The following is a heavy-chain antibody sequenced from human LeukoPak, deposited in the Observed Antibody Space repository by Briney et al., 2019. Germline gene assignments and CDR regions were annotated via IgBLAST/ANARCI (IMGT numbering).Heavy chain of an antibody. J-gene: IGHJ4*02. CDR2: ISAYNGNT. CDR3: ARDRDVLRFLESKPWDY. CDR1: GYTFTSYG. Sequence: ASVKVSCKASGYTFTSYGISWVRQAPGQGLEWMGWISAYNGNTNYAQKLQGRVTMTTDTSTSTAYMELRSLRSDDTAVYYCARDRDVLRFLESKPWDYWGQGTLVTVSS. D-gene: IGHD3-3*01. V-gene: IGHV1-18*01.